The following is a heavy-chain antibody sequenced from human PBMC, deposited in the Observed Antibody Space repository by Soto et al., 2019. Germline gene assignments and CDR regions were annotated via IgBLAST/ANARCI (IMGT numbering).Heavy chain of an antibody. CDR1: GFTFSSYW. CDR3: ARVSYYYDNDAFDI. J-gene: IGHJ3*02. CDR2: INSDGSST. D-gene: IGHD3-22*01. V-gene: IGHV3-74*01. Sequence: GGSLRLSCATSGFTFSSYWMHWVRQAPGKGLVWVSRINSDGSSTSYADSVKGRFTISRDNAKNTLYLQMNGLRAEDTAVYYCARVSYYYDNDAFDIWGQGTMVTVSS.